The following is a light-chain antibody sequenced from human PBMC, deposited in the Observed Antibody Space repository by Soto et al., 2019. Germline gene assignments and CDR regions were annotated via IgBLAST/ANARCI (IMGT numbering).Light chain of an antibody. CDR2: LGS. V-gene: IGKV2-28*01. CDR3: MQALQTPRA. Sequence: DIVMTQSPLSLPVTPGEPASISCMSSQSLLLSNGYNYLDWYLQKPGQSPQLLIYLGSNRASGVPDRFSGSGSGTDFTLRISRVEAEDVGVYYCMQALQTPRAFGPGTKVDIK. J-gene: IGKJ3*01. CDR1: QSLLLSNGYNY.